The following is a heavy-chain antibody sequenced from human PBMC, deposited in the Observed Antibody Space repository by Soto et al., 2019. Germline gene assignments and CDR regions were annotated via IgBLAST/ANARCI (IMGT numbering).Heavy chain of an antibody. D-gene: IGHD6-19*01. CDR2: ISGSGGST. J-gene: IGHJ4*02. Sequence: GGSLRLSCAASGFTFSSYAMSWVRQIPGKGLEWVSAISGSGGSTYYADSVKGRFTISRDNSKNTLYLQMNSLRAEDTAVYYCAGSIAVVPFDYWGQGTLDTVSS. CDR1: GFTFSSYA. CDR3: AGSIAVVPFDY. V-gene: IGHV3-23*01.